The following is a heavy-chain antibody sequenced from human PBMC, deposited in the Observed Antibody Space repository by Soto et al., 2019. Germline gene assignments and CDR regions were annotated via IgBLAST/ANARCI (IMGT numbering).Heavy chain of an antibody. Sequence: GSLRLSCAVCGLTMRSYAITLSLQAPGKGLEWFAAINGAGVSSDYADSVKGRFTISRDNAKNTLNLEMNSRRAEDTAVYYCAKPRLVAGLIKYVDLASWGQGTLVTVSS. J-gene: IGHJ4*02. D-gene: IGHD6-19*01. CDR1: GLTMRSYA. V-gene: IGHV3-23*01. CDR3: AKPRLVAGLIKYVDLAS. CDR2: INGAGVSS.